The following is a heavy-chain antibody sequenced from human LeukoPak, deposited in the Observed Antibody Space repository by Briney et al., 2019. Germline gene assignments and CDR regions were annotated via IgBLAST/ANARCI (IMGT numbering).Heavy chain of an antibody. CDR3: AREYGGTDFDY. V-gene: IGHV1-18*01. J-gene: IGHJ4*02. D-gene: IGHD4-23*01. CDR2: LSAYNGNT. CDR1: GYTFTSDG. Sequence: ASVKVSCKASGYTFTSDGISWVRQAPGQGLEWMGWLSAYNGNTNYAQKLQDRVTMTTDTSTSTAYMELRSLRSDDTAVYYCAREYGGTDFDYWGQGTLVNVSS.